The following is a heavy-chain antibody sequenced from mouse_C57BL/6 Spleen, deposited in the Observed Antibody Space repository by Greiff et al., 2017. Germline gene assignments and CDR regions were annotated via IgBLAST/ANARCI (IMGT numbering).Heavy chain of an antibody. J-gene: IGHJ2*01. D-gene: IGHD1-1*01. CDR3: ARRKDYYGSLDY. CDR2: IDPSDSET. Sequence: VQLKQPGAELVRPGSSVKLSCKASGYTFTSYWMHWVKQRPIQGLEWIGNIDPSDSETHYNQKFKDKATLTVDKSSSTAYMQLSSLTSEDSAVYYCARRKDYYGSLDYWGQGTTLTVSS. V-gene: IGHV1-52*01. CDR1: GYTFTSYW.